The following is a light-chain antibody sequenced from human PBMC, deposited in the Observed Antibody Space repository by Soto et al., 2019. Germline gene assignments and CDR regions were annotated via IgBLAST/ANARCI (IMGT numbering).Light chain of an antibody. CDR2: DAS. Sequence: DIQMTQSPSSLSASVGSRVTITCRASQSISTYLNWYQKKPGKAPNLLIYDASRLQSGVPSRFSGSGGGTDFTLSISSVQPEDFATYFCQQSYVDPITFGQGTRLEIK. CDR3: QQSYVDPIT. J-gene: IGKJ5*01. CDR1: QSISTY. V-gene: IGKV1-39*01.